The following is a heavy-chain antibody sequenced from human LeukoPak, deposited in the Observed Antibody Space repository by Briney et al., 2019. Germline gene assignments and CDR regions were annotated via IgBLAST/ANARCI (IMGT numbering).Heavy chain of an antibody. D-gene: IGHD3-10*01. CDR3: VKDGGSYGSGSNSFGH. CDR1: GFTFDDSA. J-gene: IGHJ4*02. V-gene: IGHV3-9*01. Sequence: PGGSLRLSCAAAGFTFDDSAMHWVRQNPGKGLERVSGISWNSDNRAYVDSVKGRFTISRDNAKNSLYLQMDSLRPEDTALYYCVKDGGSYGSGSNSFGHWGQGTLVIVS. CDR2: ISWNSDNR.